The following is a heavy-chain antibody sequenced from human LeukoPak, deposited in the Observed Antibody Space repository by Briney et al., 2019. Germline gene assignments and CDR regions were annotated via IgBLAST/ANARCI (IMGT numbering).Heavy chain of an antibody. CDR1: GGSISSYY. J-gene: IGHJ4*02. D-gene: IGHD5-18*01. V-gene: IGHV4-59*08. Sequence: SATLSLTCTVSGGSISSYYWSWIRQPPGKGLEWIGYIYYSGSTNYNPSLKSRVTISVDTSKNQFYLKLSSVTAADTAVYYCARHDTAMVPFDYWGQGTLVTVSS. CDR3: ARHDTAMVPFDY. CDR2: IYYSGST.